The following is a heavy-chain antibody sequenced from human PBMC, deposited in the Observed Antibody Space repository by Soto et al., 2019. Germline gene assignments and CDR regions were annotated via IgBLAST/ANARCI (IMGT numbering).Heavy chain of an antibody. Sequence: PSETLSLTCTVSGGSISSYYWSWIRQPPGKGLEWIGYIYYSGSTNYNPSLKSRVTISVDTSKNQFSLKLSSVTAADTAVYYCARNGILQLWNFDYWGQGTLVTVSS. CDR3: ARNGILQLWNFDY. V-gene: IGHV4-59*08. CDR1: GGSISSYY. D-gene: IGHD5-18*01. J-gene: IGHJ4*02. CDR2: IYYSGST.